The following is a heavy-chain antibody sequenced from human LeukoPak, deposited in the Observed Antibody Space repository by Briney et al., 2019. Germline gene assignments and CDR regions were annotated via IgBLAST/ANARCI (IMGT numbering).Heavy chain of an antibody. Sequence: AASVRVSCKASGYTISDYFMHWVRQAPGQGLEWMGWINPNTNGINYAQRFQGRVIMTRDTSINTAYMELRSLTLDDTATYYCASARYSGHESFDFWGQGTLVTVST. CDR2: INPNTNGI. CDR3: ASARYSGHESFDF. V-gene: IGHV1-2*02. D-gene: IGHD5-12*01. CDR1: GYTISDYF. J-gene: IGHJ4*02.